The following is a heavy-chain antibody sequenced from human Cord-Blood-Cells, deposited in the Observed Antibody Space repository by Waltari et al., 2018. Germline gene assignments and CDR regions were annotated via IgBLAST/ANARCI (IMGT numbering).Heavy chain of an antibody. Sequence: QVQLQESGPGLVKPSGTLSLTCAVSGGSISSSNWWSWVRQPPGKGLEWMGEIYHSGSTNYHPSLKSRVTISVDKSKNQVSLKLSSVTAADTAVYYCARDLGGGYYYFDYWGQGTLVTVSS. CDR1: GGSISSSNW. CDR3: ARDLGGGYYYFDY. CDR2: IYHSGST. J-gene: IGHJ4*02. D-gene: IGHD3-22*01. V-gene: IGHV4-4*02.